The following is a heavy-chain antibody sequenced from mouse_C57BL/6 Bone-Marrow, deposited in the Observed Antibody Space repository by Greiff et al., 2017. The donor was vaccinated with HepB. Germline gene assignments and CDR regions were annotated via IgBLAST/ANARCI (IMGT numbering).Heavy chain of an antibody. Sequence: VHLVESGGGLVQSGRSLRLSCATSGFTFRDFYMEWVRQAPGKGLEWIAASRNKANDYTTEYSASVKGRFIVSRDTSQSILYLQMNALRSEDTAIYYCARDGRYYGSSWYFDVWGTGTTVTVSS. CDR2: SRNKANDYTT. D-gene: IGHD1-1*01. V-gene: IGHV7-1*01. CDR1: GFTFRDFY. CDR3: ARDGRYYGSSWYFDV. J-gene: IGHJ1*03.